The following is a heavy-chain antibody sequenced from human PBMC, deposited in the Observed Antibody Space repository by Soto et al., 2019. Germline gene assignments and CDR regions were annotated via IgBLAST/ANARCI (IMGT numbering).Heavy chain of an antibody. Sequence: QVHLVQSGAEVKKPGSSVRVSCKASGGTLSIYAISWVRQAPGQGLEWMGGIIAFYGTINYAQKFQGRVKITADDSTSTVYMELTSLRSEDTAVYYCARAADGDYYYYGMDVWGQGTTVIVSS. CDR3: ARAADGDYYYYGMDV. D-gene: IGHD4-17*01. CDR1: GGTLSIYA. J-gene: IGHJ6*02. CDR2: IIAFYGTI. V-gene: IGHV1-69*01.